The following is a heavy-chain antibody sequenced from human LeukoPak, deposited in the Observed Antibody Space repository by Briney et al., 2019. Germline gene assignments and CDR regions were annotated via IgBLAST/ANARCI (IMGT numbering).Heavy chain of an antibody. V-gene: IGHV4-39*07. J-gene: IGHJ5*02. D-gene: IGHD3-9*01. CDR3: GRDFRDYDILTGYYSPPRGSSRFDP. CDR1: GGSISSSSYY. CDR2: IYYSGST. Sequence: SETLSLTCTVSGGSISSSSYYWGWIRQPPGKGLEWIGSIYYSGSTYYNPSLKSRVTISVDTSKNQFSLKLSSVTAADTAVYYCGRDFRDYDILTGYYSPPRGSSRFDPWGQGTLVTVSS.